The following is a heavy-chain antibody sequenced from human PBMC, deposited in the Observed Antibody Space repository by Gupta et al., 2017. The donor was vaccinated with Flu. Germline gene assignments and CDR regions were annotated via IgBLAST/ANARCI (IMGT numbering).Heavy chain of an antibody. D-gene: IGHD3-10*02. CDR3: ARQCGACSYFDY. CDR1: GYSLTSYW. CDR2: IYPGDSDT. J-gene: IGHJ4*02. V-gene: IGHV5-51*01. Sequence: EVQQAQSGAEVKKPGESLKLSCKGSGYSLTSYWIGRVRQMPGKGLEWMGIIYPGDSDTRYIPSFQGQVTISADKSIITAYLQWSSLKASDTAMYYCARQCGACSYFDYWGQGTLVTVSS.